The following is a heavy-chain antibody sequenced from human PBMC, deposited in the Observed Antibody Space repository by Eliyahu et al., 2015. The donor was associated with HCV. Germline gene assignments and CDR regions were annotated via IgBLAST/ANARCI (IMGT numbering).Heavy chain of an antibody. CDR3: TSVMAGPNY. CDR2: IRSKGNNFAA. D-gene: IGHD6-19*01. Sequence: EVQLVESGGGLVQPGGSLKLXXAXXGFPSGPXAMHWVRQAXGKGLEWVGRIRSKGNNFAAAYAASVQGRFTISRDDSKNTAYLQMNSLKIEDTAVYFCTSVMAGPNYWGQGTLVTVSS. CDR1: GFPSGPXA. J-gene: IGHJ4*02. V-gene: IGHV3-73*02.